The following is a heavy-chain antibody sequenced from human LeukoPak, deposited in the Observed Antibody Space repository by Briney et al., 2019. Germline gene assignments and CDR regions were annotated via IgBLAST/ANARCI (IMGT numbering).Heavy chain of an antibody. J-gene: IGHJ4*02. CDR1: GYTFTSYG. D-gene: IGHD3-10*01. V-gene: IGHV1-18*01. Sequence: ASVKVSCKASGYTFTSYGISWVRQAPRQGLEWMGWISAYNGNTNYAQKLQGRVTMTTDTSTSTAYMELRSLRSDDTAVYYCARDYAITMPLDYWGQGTLVTVSS. CDR3: ARDYAITMPLDY. CDR2: ISAYNGNT.